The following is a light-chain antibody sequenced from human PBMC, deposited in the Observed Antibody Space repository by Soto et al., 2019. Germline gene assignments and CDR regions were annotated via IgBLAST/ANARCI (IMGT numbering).Light chain of an antibody. V-gene: IGLV1-40*01. Sequence: QSVLTQPPSVSGAPGQRVTISCTGSSSNIGAGYDVHWYQQLPGTAPKLLIYGNTNRPSGVPDRFSGSKSDISASLAITGLQAEDEADYYCPSYDSSPSGVFGTGTKVTVL. CDR3: PSYDSSPSGV. CDR1: SSNIGAGYD. CDR2: GNT. J-gene: IGLJ1*01.